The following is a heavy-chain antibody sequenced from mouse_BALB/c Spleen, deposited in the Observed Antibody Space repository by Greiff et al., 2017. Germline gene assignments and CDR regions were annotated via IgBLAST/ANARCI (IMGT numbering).Heavy chain of an antibody. J-gene: IGHJ4*01. CDR2: IWSGGST. D-gene: IGHD1-1*01. CDR3: ARKGDYYGSSYAMDY. V-gene: IGHV2-2*02. Sequence: QVQLKESGPGLVQPSQSLSITCTVSGFSLTSYGVHWVRQSPGKGLEWLGVIWSGGSTDYNAAFISRLSISKDNSKSQVFFKMNSLQANDTAIYYCARKGDYYGSSYAMDYWGQGTSVTVSS. CDR1: GFSLTSYG.